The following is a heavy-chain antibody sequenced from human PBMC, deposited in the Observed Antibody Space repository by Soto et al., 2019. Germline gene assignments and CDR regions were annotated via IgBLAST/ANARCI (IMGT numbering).Heavy chain of an antibody. V-gene: IGHV1-18*01. CDR3: ARDLAVASTNFDY. Sequence: ASVKVSCKTSGYNFDDYSIHWVRQAPGQGLEWMGWISAYNGNTNYAQKLQGRVTMTTDTSTSTAYMELRSLRSDDTAVYYCARDLAVASTNFDYWGQGTLVTVSS. CDR1: GYNFDDYS. D-gene: IGHD6-19*01. CDR2: ISAYNGNT. J-gene: IGHJ4*02.